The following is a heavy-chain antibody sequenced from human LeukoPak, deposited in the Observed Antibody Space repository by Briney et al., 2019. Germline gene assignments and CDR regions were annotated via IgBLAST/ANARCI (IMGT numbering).Heavy chain of an antibody. Sequence: SETLSLTCAVSGYSISSGYYWGWIRQPPGKGLEWIGSIYYSGSTYYNPSLKSRVTISVDTSKNQFSLKLSSVTAADTAVYYCARHGKLDWFDPWGQGTLVTVSS. D-gene: IGHD5-24*01. CDR1: GYSISSGYY. CDR3: ARHGKLDWFDP. CDR2: IYYSGST. V-gene: IGHV4-38-2*01. J-gene: IGHJ5*02.